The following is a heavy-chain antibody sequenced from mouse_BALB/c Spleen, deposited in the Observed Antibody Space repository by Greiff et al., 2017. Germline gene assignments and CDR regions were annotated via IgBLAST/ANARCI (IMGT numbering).Heavy chain of an antibody. CDR3: AREGGYDGYYGGFAY. V-gene: IGHV1S56*01. Sequence: VQLQQSGPELVKPGASVRISCKASGYTFTSYYIHWVKQRPGQGLEWIGWIYPGNVNTKYNEKFKGKATLTADKSSSTAYMQLSSLTSEDSAVYFCAREGGYDGYYGGFAYWGQGTLVTVSA. D-gene: IGHD2-3*01. CDR1: GYTFTSYY. CDR2: IYPGNVNT. J-gene: IGHJ3*01.